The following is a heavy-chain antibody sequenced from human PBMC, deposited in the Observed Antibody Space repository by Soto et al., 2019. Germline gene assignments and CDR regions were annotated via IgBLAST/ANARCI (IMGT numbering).Heavy chain of an antibody. V-gene: IGHV1-3*01. D-gene: IGHD3-3*01. CDR2: INAGNGNT. CDR1: GYTFTSYA. Sequence: QVQLVQSGAEVKKPGASVKVSCKASGYTFTSYAMHWVRQAPGQRLEWMGWINAGNGNTKYSQKFQGRVTITRDTSASTAYMELSSLRSEDTAVYYCARDLRIAIFGVVTRYGMDVWGQGTTVTVSS. CDR3: ARDLRIAIFGVVTRYGMDV. J-gene: IGHJ6*02.